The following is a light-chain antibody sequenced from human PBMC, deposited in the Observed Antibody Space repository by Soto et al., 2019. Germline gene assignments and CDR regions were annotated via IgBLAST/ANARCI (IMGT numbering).Light chain of an antibody. CDR2: DAS. J-gene: IGKJ5*01. V-gene: IGKV3-11*01. Sequence: EIVLTQSPATLSLSPGERSALSFRSSQSVSSYLAWYQQKPGQAPRLLIYDASNRATGIPARFSGSVSGTDFTLTISSLEPDDFAVDYCQQRGSGPPIAFSQGTRLEIK. CDR1: QSVSSY. CDR3: QQRGSGPPIA.